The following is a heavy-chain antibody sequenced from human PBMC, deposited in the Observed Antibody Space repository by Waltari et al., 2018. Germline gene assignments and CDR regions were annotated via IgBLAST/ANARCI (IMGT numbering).Heavy chain of an antibody. D-gene: IGHD4-4*01. J-gene: IGHJ6*03. CDR2: VFSSGGT. CDR3: ARGRGLQGFNFYYDMDV. CDR1: GGLVTNLY. V-gene: IGHV4-4*07. Sequence: QVHLQESGPGRLTPSETLSLTCTVSGGLVTNLYCSWIRRPAGKGLEWIGRVFSSGGTNYNSSLKSRVTMSVDTSKNQISLKLTSVTAADTGIYYCARGRGLQGFNFYYDMDVWGKGSAVTVSS.